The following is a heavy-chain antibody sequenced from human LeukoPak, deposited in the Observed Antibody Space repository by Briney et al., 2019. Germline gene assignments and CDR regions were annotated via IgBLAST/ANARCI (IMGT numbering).Heavy chain of an antibody. J-gene: IGHJ4*02. Sequence: GGSLRLSCAASGFTFSSYAMHWVRQAPGKGLEWVAVISYDGSNKYYADSVKGRFTISRDNSKNTLYLQMNSLRAEDTAVYYCARGTSGSYYVVPYYFDYWGQGNLVTVSS. CDR3: ARGTSGSYYVVPYYFDY. CDR2: ISYDGSNK. D-gene: IGHD1-26*01. CDR1: GFTFSSYA. V-gene: IGHV3-30-3*01.